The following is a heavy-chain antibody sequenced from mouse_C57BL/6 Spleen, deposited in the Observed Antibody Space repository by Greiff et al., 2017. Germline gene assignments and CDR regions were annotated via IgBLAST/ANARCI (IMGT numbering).Heavy chain of an antibody. CDR3: AREDDYEGFAY. CDR2: ISYSGST. D-gene: IGHD2-4*01. J-gene: IGHJ3*01. Sequence: EVQGVESGPGMVKPSQSLSLTCTVTGYSITSGYDWHWIRHFPGNKLEWMGYISYSGSTNYNPSLKSRISITHDTSKNHFFLKLNSVTTEDTATYYCAREDDYEGFAYWGQGTLVTVSA. CDR1: GYSITSGYD. V-gene: IGHV3-1*01.